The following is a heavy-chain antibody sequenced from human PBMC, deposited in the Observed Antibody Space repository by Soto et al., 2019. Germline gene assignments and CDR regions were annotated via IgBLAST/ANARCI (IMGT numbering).Heavy chain of an antibody. D-gene: IGHD5-12*01. CDR3: ARESGYSSRGANWFDP. CDR2: TYYRSKWYN. Sequence: SHTLSITCALSRDIVSSSSAAWSWFRQSPSRSLEWLGRTYYRSKWYNEYAESLKSRITINPDTSKNQFSLQLNSVTPEDTAVYYCARESGYSSRGANWFDPWGQGALVTVSS. V-gene: IGHV6-1*01. CDR1: RDIVSSSSAA. J-gene: IGHJ5*02.